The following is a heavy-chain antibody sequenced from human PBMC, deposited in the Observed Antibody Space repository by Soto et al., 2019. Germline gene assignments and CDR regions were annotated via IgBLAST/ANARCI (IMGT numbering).Heavy chain of an antibody. CDR1: GFTFSSYS. Sequence: PGGSLRLSCAASGFTFSSYSMNWVRQAPGKGLEWVSSISSSSSYIYYADSVKGRFTISRDNAKNSLYLQMNSLRAEDTAVYYCARDEAEYSYGFYFDYWGQGALVTVSS. J-gene: IGHJ4*02. V-gene: IGHV3-21*01. CDR2: ISSSSSYI. D-gene: IGHD5-18*01. CDR3: ARDEAEYSYGFYFDY.